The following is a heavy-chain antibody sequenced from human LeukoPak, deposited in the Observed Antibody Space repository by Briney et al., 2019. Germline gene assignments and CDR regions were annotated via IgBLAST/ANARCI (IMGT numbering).Heavy chain of an antibody. D-gene: IGHD6-19*01. CDR1: GDSISNGFYY. V-gene: IGHV4-39*01. CDR3: ARTRHITVAGHFDY. Sequence: PSETLSLTCTVSGDSISNGFYYWAWIRQPPEKGREWIGSLCHSGNTYYNPSLQIRVSISLDASKNQFSLKLTSVTAADTAVYYCARTRHITVAGHFDYWGRGTLVTVSS. CDR2: LCHSGNT. J-gene: IGHJ4*02.